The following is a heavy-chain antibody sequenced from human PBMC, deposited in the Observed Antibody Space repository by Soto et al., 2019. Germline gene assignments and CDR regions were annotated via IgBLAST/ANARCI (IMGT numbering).Heavy chain of an antibody. CDR3: AKVPDR. CDR1: GGSISSGGYS. Sequence: PSETLSLTGACSGGSISSGGYSWSWIRQPPGKGLEWIGYIYHSGSTYYNPSLKSRVTISVDRSKNQFSLKLSSVTAEDTAVYYCAKVPDRWGQGTLVTVSS. CDR2: IYHSGST. V-gene: IGHV4-30-2*01. D-gene: IGHD2-2*01. J-gene: IGHJ5*02.